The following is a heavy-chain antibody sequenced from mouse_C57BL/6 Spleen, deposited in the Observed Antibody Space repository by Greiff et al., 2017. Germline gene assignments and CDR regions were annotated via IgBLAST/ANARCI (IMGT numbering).Heavy chain of an antibody. CDR1: GYSFTDYN. Sequence: VQLQQSGPELVKPGASVKISCKASGYSFTDYNMNWVKQSNGKSLEWIGVINPNYGTNSYNQKFKGKATLTVDPSSSTAYMQLNSLASEDSAVYYCAREEVTGTFFDYWGQGTTLTVSS. D-gene: IGHD4-1*01. CDR2: INPNYGTN. V-gene: IGHV1-39*01. J-gene: IGHJ2*01. CDR3: AREEVTGTFFDY.